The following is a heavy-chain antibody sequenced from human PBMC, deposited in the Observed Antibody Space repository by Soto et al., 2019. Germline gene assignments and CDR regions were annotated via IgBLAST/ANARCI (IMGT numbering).Heavy chain of an antibody. J-gene: IGHJ4*02. V-gene: IGHV3-30-3*01. CDR1: GFTFSSYA. CDR2: ISYDGSNK. Sequence: PGGSLRLSCAASGFTFSSYAMHWVRQAPGKGLEWVAVISYDGSNKYYADSVKGRFTISRDNSKNTLYLQMNSLRAEDTAVYYCARTYDSSGYYYYYWGQGTLVTVS. D-gene: IGHD3-22*01. CDR3: ARTYDSSGYYYYY.